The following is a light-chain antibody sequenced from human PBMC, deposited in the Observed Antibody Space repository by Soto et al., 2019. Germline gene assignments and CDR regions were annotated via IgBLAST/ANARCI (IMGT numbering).Light chain of an antibody. CDR3: QQSRDWPRT. J-gene: IGKJ1*01. Sequence: IVMTQSPATLSVSPGERATLSCRASQSISNKLVWYQQKPGQAPRLLIYGASTRATGIPARFSGSGSGTEFTLTISSLQSEDFAIYYCQQSRDWPRTFGQGTKVDVK. V-gene: IGKV3-15*01. CDR1: QSISNK. CDR2: GAS.